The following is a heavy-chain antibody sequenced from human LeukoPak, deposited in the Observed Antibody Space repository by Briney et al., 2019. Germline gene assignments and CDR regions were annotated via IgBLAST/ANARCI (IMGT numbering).Heavy chain of an antibody. Sequence: GGSLRLSCAASGFTFSNFAMTWVRQAPGKGLEWVSSIVGGSSTYYADSLKGRFTISRDNAKNSLYLQMNSLRAEDTAVYYCARIGAGSSRDYWGQGTLVTVPS. CDR1: GFTFSNFA. CDR3: ARIGAGSSRDY. D-gene: IGHD6-13*01. CDR2: IVGGSST. V-gene: IGHV3-21*01. J-gene: IGHJ4*02.